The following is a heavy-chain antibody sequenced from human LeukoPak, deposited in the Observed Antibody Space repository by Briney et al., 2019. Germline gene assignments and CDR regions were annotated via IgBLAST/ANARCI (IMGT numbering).Heavy chain of an antibody. CDR3: ARDVGEYCSSTNCYASHY. CDR2: INPHSGGT. V-gene: IGHV1-2*02. CDR1: GYTFTGYY. Sequence: ASVKVSCKASGYTFTGYYIHWVRQAPGQGLEWMGWINPHSGGTNYAQKFQGGVTMTRDTSIATAYMELSSLRSDDTAVYYCARDVGEYCSSTNCYASHYWGQGTLVTVSS. J-gene: IGHJ4*02. D-gene: IGHD2-2*01.